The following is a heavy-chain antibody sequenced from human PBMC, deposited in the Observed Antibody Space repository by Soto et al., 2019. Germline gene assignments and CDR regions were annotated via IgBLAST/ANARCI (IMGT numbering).Heavy chain of an antibody. J-gene: IGHJ4*02. D-gene: IGHD2-8*01. CDR3: AREEYANSYLDY. CDR2: ISYDGSNK. V-gene: IGHV3-30-3*01. CDR1: GFTFRNHA. Sequence: PGGSLRLSCAASGFTFRNHAMHWVRQAPGKGLEWLAVISYDGSNKYYADSVKGRFTISRDNSKNTLYLQMNSLRAEDTAVFYCAREEYANSYLDYWGQGTLVTVSS.